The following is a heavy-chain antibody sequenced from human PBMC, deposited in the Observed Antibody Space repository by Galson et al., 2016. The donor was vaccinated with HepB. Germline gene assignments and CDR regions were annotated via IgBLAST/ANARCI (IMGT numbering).Heavy chain of an antibody. Sequence: SLRLSCAASGFTFSSYSMNWVRQAPGKGLEWVSAISNSGSTTYYADSVRGRFAISRDNSKNTLYLQMNSLRVEDTALYYCAKEFVATGAVVGDYWGQGTLVTVSS. D-gene: IGHD2-21*01. CDR1: GFTFSSYS. CDR3: AKEFVATGAVVGDY. J-gene: IGHJ4*02. CDR2: ISNSGSTT. V-gene: IGHV3-23*01.